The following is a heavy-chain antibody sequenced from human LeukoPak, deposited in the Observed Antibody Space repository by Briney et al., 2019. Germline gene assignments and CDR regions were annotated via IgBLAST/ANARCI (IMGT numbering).Heavy chain of an antibody. CDR2: IKLDGSEK. Sequence: PGGSLRLSCLASEFIFGRYGRSWVRKAPGRGLKWLANIKLDGSEKNYVDSVKGRFTISRGNAKNSLYLQMNSLRVEDTAVFYCARDQYDTWSRRGNFDSWGQGTLVIVSS. D-gene: IGHD3-3*01. V-gene: IGHV3-7*03. CDR1: EFIFGRYG. CDR3: ARDQYDTWSRRGNFDS. J-gene: IGHJ4*02.